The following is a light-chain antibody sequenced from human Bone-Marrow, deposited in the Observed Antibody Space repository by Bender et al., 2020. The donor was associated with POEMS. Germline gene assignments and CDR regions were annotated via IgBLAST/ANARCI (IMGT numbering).Light chain of an antibody. CDR1: SSDIGAFNY. CDR2: EVS. Sequence: QSALTQPPSASGSPGQSVTISCTGTSSDIGAFNYVSWFQQHPGKAPKLMIYEVSKRPSGISNRFSASKSGHTASLTISGLQPEDEADYYCCSKGDSDTMVFGGGTKLTVL. V-gene: IGLV2-8*01. CDR3: CSKGDSDTMV. J-gene: IGLJ3*02.